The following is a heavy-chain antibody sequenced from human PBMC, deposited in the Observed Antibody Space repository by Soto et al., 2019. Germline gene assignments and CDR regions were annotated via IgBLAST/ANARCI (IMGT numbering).Heavy chain of an antibody. Sequence: PSETQSLTCTVSGGSISSYYGSWIRQPPGKGLEWIGYIYYSGSTNYNPSLKSRVTISVDTSKNQFSLKLSSVTAADTAVYYCAGPRLEYFDYWGQGTLVTVSS. CDR2: IYYSGST. CDR1: GGSISSYY. D-gene: IGHD3-16*01. V-gene: IGHV4-59*08. CDR3: AGPRLEYFDY. J-gene: IGHJ4*02.